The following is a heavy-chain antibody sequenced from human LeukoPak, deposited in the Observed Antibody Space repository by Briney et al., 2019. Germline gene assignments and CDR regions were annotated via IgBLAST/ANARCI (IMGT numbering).Heavy chain of an antibody. CDR1: GLTFSRYS. D-gene: IGHD3-16*01. V-gene: IGHV3-21*01. CDR3: ARDGGAGELTAIGAFDI. CDR2: ISSSSSYI. J-gene: IGHJ3*02. Sequence: GGSLRLSCAASGLTFSRYSMNWVRQAPGKGLEWVSSISSSSSYIYYADSVKGRFTISRDNAKNSLSLQMNSLRAEDTAVYYCARDGGAGELTAIGAFDIWGQGTMVTVSS.